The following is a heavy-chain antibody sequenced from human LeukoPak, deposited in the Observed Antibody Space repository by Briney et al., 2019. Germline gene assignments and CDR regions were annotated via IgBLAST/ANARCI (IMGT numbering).Heavy chain of an antibody. CDR2: INHSGST. V-gene: IGHV4-34*01. J-gene: IGHJ4*02. D-gene: IGHD6-13*01. CDR3: GRDIGAAIGH. Sequence: PSETLSLTCAVYGGSFSGYYWSWIRQPPGKGLEWIGEINHSGSTNYNPSLKSRVTISVDTSKNQVSLQLNSVTPDDTAFYYCGRDIGAAIGHWGQGTLVTVSS. CDR1: GGSFSGYY.